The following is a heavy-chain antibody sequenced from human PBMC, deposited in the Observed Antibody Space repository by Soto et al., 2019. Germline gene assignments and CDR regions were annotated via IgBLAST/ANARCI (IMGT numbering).Heavy chain of an antibody. D-gene: IGHD6-19*01. J-gene: IGHJ4*02. V-gene: IGHV1-24*01. CDR3: ATERQWRADFDY. CDR2: FDPEDGET. Sequence: QVQLVQSGAEVKKPGASVKVSCKVSGYTLTELSMHWVRQAPGKGLEWMGGFDPEDGETIYAQKFQGRVSMHEDTSADTAYRGLSSLRSEDTAVYYCATERQWRADFDYGCQGTLVTVSS. CDR1: GYTLTELS.